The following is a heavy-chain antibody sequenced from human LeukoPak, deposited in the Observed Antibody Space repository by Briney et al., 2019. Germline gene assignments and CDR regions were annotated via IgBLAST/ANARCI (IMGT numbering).Heavy chain of an antibody. V-gene: IGHV4-4*07. CDR2: IYTSGST. CDR1: GGSISSYY. CDR3: ARVPYYYDSSGYLSAGGFDP. Sequence: SETLSLTCTVSGGSISSYYWSWIRQPAGKGLEWIGRIYTSGSTNYNPSLKSRVTISVDTSKNQFSLKLSSVTAADTAVYYCARVPYYYDSSGYLSAGGFDPWGQGTLVTVSS. J-gene: IGHJ5*02. D-gene: IGHD3-22*01.